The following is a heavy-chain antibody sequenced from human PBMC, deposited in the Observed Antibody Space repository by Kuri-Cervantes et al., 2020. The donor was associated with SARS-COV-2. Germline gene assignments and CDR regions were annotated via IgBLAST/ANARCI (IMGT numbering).Heavy chain of an antibody. Sequence: ASVKVSCKASGYTFTSYAMHWVRQAPGQRLEWMGWSNAGNGNTKYSQEFQGRVTITRDTSASTVYMELSGLTSDDTAVYFCSRGVGAVGDYWGQGPLVTVSS. CDR1: GYTFTSYA. V-gene: IGHV1-3*02. D-gene: IGHD1-26*01. CDR2: SNAGNGNT. CDR3: SRGVGAVGDY. J-gene: IGHJ4*02.